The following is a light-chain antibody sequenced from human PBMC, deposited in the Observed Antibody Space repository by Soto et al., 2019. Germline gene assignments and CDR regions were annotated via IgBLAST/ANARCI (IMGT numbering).Light chain of an antibody. Sequence: DIQMTQSPSSLSASVGDRVTITCRASQSISSYLNWYQQKPGKAPKLLIYAASSLQIGVPSRFSGSGSGTDFTLTIRSLQPEDFATYYCQQSYSTPRTFGQGTKLQIK. CDR1: QSISSY. CDR3: QQSYSTPRT. J-gene: IGKJ1*01. V-gene: IGKV1-39*01. CDR2: AAS.